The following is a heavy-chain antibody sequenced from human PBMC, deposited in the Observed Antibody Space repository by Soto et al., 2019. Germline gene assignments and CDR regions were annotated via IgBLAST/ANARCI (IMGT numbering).Heavy chain of an antibody. CDR3: ARDKADKYCTSTSCFSRIDY. CDR2: ISSGSDTI. Sequence: GGTLSLPCAASGCTFSSYNMNWIRQAPGKALEWVAYISSGSDTIHYAASVKGRFTSSRDKAQSSLSLQMNSLSDDDTAVYYCARDKADKYCTSTSCFSRIDYWGQGTLVTVSS. V-gene: IGHV3-48*02. CDR1: GCTFSSYN. D-gene: IGHD2-2*01. J-gene: IGHJ4*02.